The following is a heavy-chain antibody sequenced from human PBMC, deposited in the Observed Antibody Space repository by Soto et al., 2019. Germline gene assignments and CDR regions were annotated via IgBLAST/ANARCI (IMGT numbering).Heavy chain of an antibody. D-gene: IGHD2-15*01. CDR3: ARGGGSTFNWFDP. V-gene: IGHV4-39*01. CDR1: GGSISSFNYF. CDR2: LYYSGNT. J-gene: IGHJ5*02. Sequence: QLQLQESGPGRVKPSGTLSLPCTVSGGSISSFNYFWGWIRQPPGKGLEWIGSLYYSGNTYYNPPLQSRVTISVDTSKKQCTLTLRSVTAADTAVYYCARGGGSTFNWFDPWGQGTLVTVSP.